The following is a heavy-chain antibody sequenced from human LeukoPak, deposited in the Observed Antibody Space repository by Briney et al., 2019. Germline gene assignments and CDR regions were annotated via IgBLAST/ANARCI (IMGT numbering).Heavy chain of an antibody. J-gene: IGHJ4*02. D-gene: IGHD4-17*01. CDR1: GGSISSDDYY. CDR2: VRTSGTT. CDR3: ARGFTFGHGAMFDY. V-gene: IGHV4-61*02. Sequence: SETLSLTCTVSGGSISSDDYYWTWMRQPAGKGLEWIGRVRTSGTTDFNPPLKSRVSISLDTSKNQFSLKLTSVTAADTAVYYCARGFTFGHGAMFDYWGQGTLVTVSP.